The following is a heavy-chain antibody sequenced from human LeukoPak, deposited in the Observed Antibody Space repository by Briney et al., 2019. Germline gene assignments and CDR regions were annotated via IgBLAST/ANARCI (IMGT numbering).Heavy chain of an antibody. D-gene: IGHD2-2*01. CDR1: GGSISSYY. CDR3: ARSDIVVVPAAIRYYYYMDV. Sequence: SETLSLTCTVSGGSISSYYWSWIRQPPGKGLKWFGYIYYSGSTNYNPSLKSRVTISVDTSKNQFSLKLSSVTAADTAVYYCARSDIVVVPAAIRYYYYMDVWGKGTTVTVSS. V-gene: IGHV4-59*01. CDR2: IYYSGST. J-gene: IGHJ6*03.